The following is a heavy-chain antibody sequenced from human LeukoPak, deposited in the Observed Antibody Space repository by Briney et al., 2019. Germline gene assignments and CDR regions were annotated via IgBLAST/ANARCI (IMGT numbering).Heavy chain of an antibody. CDR1: GFTFTTYA. D-gene: IGHD6-13*01. V-gene: IGHV3-64*01. J-gene: IGHJ4*02. Sequence: GGSLRLSCAASGFTFTTYAMQWVRQAPGRGLEYVSAISTDGGGTYYANSVKGRFTISRDNSKNTLYLQMGSLRVEDMAVYYCARYSSGSCYDYWGQGTLVTVSS. CDR2: ISTDGGGT. CDR3: ARYSSGSCYDY.